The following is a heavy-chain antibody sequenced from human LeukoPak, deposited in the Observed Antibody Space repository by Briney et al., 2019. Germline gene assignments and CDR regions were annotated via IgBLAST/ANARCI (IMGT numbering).Heavy chain of an antibody. V-gene: IGHV4-59*01. CDR1: GDSTSGYY. CDR2: IYYSGSI. J-gene: IGHJ4*02. CDR3: ARLRGNYFPDY. Sequence: SETLSLTCTVSGDSTSGYYWTWIRQPPGKGLEWIGYIYYSGSINYNPSLKSRLTISVDTSKNQFSLKLSSVTAADTAVYYCARLRGNYFPDYWGQGTLVTVSS. D-gene: IGHD4-11*01.